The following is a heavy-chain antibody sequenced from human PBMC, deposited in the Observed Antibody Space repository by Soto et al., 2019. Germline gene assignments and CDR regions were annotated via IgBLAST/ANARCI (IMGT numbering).Heavy chain of an antibody. CDR1: AFNSGSLA. CDR2: ISGDGINT. V-gene: IGHV3-30*03. D-gene: IGHD1-26*01. CDR3: ARGNLSFDFDS. Sequence: QIQLVESGGAGFHLGKSRGPSVQAPAFNSGSLALPWSRQAPGKGLEWVAFISGDGINTQYADSVRGRFTLSRDYSRKTMYLQMDSLRDEDTALYYCARGNLSFDFDSWGLGTLVTVSS. J-gene: IGHJ4*02.